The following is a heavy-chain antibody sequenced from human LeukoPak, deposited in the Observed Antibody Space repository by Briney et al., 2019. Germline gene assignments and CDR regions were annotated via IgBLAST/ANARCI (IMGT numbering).Heavy chain of an antibody. V-gene: IGHV3-15*01. CDR3: TTVNDRPITTIDY. CDR1: GFTFSNAW. J-gene: IGHJ4*02. D-gene: IGHD3-22*01. Sequence: GGSLRLSCAASGFTFSNAWMSWVRQAPGKGLEWVGRIKSKTDGGATDYAAPVKGRFTISRDDSKNTLYLQMNSLKTEDTAVYYCTTVNDRPITTIDYWGQGTLVTVSS. CDR2: IKSKTDGGAT.